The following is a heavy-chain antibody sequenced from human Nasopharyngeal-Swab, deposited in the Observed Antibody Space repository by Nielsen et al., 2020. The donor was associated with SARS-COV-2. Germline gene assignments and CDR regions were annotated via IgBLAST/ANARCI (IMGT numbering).Heavy chain of an antibody. CDR3: ARHGRPYSSSWYSNTGQSIDY. CDR1: GGSISSSSYY. J-gene: IGHJ4*02. D-gene: IGHD6-13*01. V-gene: IGHV4-39*01. Sequence: SETLSFTCTVSGGSISSSSYYWGCIRQPPGKVLEWIGSIYYSVSTYYNPSLKSRVTISVDTSKNQFSLKLSSVTAADTAVYYCARHGRPYSSSWYSNTGQSIDYWGQGTLVTVSS. CDR2: IYYSVST.